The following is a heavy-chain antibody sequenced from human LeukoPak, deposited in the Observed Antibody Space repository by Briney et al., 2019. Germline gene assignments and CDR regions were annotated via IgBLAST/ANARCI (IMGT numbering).Heavy chain of an antibody. J-gene: IGHJ4*02. D-gene: IGHD1-1*01. Sequence: SQTLSLTCTVSGSSISSGDYYWSWIRQPPGKGLEWIGYIYYSGSTYYNPSLKSRVTISVDTSKNQFSLKLSSVTAADTAVYYCARVLTQDRTGTISDATDYWGQGTLVTVSS. V-gene: IGHV4-30-4*08. CDR2: IYYSGST. CDR1: GSSISSGDYY. CDR3: ARVLTQDRTGTISDATDY.